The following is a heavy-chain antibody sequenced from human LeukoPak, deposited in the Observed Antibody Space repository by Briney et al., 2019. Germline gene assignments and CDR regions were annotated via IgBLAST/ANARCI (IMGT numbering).Heavy chain of an antibody. CDR2: IIPILGIA. CDR1: GGTFSSYA. V-gene: IGHV1-69*04. Sequence: SVKVSCKASGGTFSSYAISWVRQAPGQGLEWMGRIIPILGIANYAQKFQGRVTITADKSTSTAYMELSSLRSEDTAVYYCARDYYYDRSGYFYFDYWGQGTLVTVTS. D-gene: IGHD3-22*01. CDR3: ARDYYYDRSGYFYFDY. J-gene: IGHJ4*02.